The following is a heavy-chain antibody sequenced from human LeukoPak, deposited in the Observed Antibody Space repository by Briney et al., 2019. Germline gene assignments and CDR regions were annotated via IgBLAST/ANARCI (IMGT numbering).Heavy chain of an antibody. Sequence: ASVKVSCKASGYTFTIYGISWVRQAPGQGLEWMGWISAYNGNTNYAQKLQGRVTITTDTSTSTAYMELRSLRSDDTAVYYCARLVVPAAKNDAFDIWGQGTMVTVSS. V-gene: IGHV1-18*01. D-gene: IGHD2-2*01. CDR2: ISAYNGNT. CDR3: ARLVVPAAKNDAFDI. J-gene: IGHJ3*02. CDR1: GYTFTIYG.